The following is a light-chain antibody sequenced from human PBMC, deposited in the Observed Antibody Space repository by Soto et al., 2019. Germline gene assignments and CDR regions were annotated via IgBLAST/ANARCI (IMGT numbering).Light chain of an antibody. CDR3: QQRSNWPIT. CDR2: DAS. Sequence: DIVLTQSPATLSLSPGERATLSCWTSQSVSNSLAWYQQSPGQAPRLLIYDASNRATGIPARFSGSGSGTDFTLTISSLEPEDFAVYYCQQRSNWPITFGQGTKLQIK. V-gene: IGKV3-11*01. J-gene: IGKJ2*01. CDR1: QSVSNS.